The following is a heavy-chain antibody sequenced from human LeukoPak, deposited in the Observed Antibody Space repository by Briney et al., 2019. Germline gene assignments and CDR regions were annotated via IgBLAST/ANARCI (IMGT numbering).Heavy chain of an antibody. Sequence: SETLSLTCSVSGGSISRGSYYWNWLRQPAGKGLEWLGRIYNSGSTNYNPSLKSRVTISTDMSKNQFSLKLTSVTAADTAVYYCARQTFGVLYFDSWGQGTLASVSS. J-gene: IGHJ4*02. V-gene: IGHV4-61*02. D-gene: IGHD3-10*01. CDR1: GGSISRGSYY. CDR2: IYNSGST. CDR3: ARQTFGVLYFDS.